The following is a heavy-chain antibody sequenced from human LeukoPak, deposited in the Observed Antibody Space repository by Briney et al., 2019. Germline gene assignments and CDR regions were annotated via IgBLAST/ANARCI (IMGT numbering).Heavy chain of an antibody. Sequence: GGSLRLSCAASGFTFSSYGMHWVRQAPGKGLEWVAVISYDGSNKYYADSVKGRFTISRDNSENTLYLQMNSLRAEDTALYYCAKLVASSTQYWGQGTLVTVSS. CDR3: AKLVASSTQY. D-gene: IGHD2-2*01. V-gene: IGHV3-30*18. CDR2: ISYDGSNK. CDR1: GFTFSSYG. J-gene: IGHJ4*02.